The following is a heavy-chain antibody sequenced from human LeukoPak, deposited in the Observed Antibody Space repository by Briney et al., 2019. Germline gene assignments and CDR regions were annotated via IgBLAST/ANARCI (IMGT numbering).Heavy chain of an antibody. Sequence: PGGSLRLSWAASGFTFSNAWMSWVRQAPGKGLEWVGRIKSKTDGGTTDYAAPVKGRFTISRDDSKNTLYLQMNSLKTEDTAVYYCTTDSYSSSWYSFPSDYYYYYYMDVWGKGTTVTVSS. CDR2: IKSKTDGGTT. D-gene: IGHD6-13*01. J-gene: IGHJ6*03. V-gene: IGHV3-15*01. CDR3: TTDSYSSSWYSFPSDYYYYYYMDV. CDR1: GFTFSNAW.